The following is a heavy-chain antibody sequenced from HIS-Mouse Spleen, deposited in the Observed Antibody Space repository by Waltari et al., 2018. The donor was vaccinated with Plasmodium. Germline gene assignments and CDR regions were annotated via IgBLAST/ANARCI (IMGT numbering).Heavy chain of an antibody. D-gene: IGHD3-9*01. CDR1: GFTFSSYS. J-gene: IGHJ2*01. V-gene: IGHV3-21*01. Sequence: EVQLVESGGGLVKPGGSLRLSCAASGFTFSSYSMNWVRQAPGKGVGWVSSISSSSSYIYYADSVKGRFTISRDNAKNSLYLQMNSLRAEDTAVYYCAREDILTGYYNDYWYFDLWGRGTLVTVSS. CDR3: AREDILTGYYNDYWYFDL. CDR2: ISSSSSYI.